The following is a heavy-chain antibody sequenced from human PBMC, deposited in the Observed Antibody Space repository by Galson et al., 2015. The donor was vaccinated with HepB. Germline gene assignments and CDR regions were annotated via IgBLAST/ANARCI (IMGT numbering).Heavy chain of an antibody. J-gene: IGHJ4*02. CDR3: ARGHYYDSTGAYYFDY. CDR1: GDSVSSNRAA. V-gene: IGHV6-1*01. Sequence: CAISGDSVSSNRAAWNRIRQSPSRGLEWLGRTYYRSKWSSDYAASVKSRITINADTSKNQFSLQLNSVTPEDTAVYYCARGHYYDSTGAYYFDYWGQGTLVTVSP. D-gene: IGHD3-22*01. CDR2: TYYRSKWSS.